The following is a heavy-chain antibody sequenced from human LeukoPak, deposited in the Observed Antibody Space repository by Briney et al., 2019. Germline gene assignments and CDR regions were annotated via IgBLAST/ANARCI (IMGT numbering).Heavy chain of an antibody. CDR2: ISGSGGST. D-gene: IGHD3-22*01. V-gene: IGHV3-23*01. J-gene: IGHJ4*02. CDR3: AKDREPIVVVIQGDYYFDY. CDR1: GFTFSSYG. Sequence: GGTLRLSCAASGFTFSSYGMSWVRQAPGKGLEWVSAISGSGGSTYYADSVKGRFTISRDNSKNTLYLQVNSLRAEDTAVYYCAKDREPIVVVIQGDYYFDYWGQGTLVTVSS.